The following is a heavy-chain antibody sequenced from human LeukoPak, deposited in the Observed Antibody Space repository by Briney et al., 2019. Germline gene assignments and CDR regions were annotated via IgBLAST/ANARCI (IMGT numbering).Heavy chain of an antibody. J-gene: IGHJ4*01. CDR3: ARERGGFDYFDY. CDR2: IKQDGSEE. CDR1: GFTFSIYW. Sequence: PGGSLGLSCTASGFTFSIYWMSWVRQAPGKGLEWVANIKQDGSEEYYLDSVKGRFTISRDNAKNSLYLQVNSLRAEDTAVYYCARERGGFDYFDYWGQGTLVTVSS. V-gene: IGHV3-7*01. D-gene: IGHD5-24*01.